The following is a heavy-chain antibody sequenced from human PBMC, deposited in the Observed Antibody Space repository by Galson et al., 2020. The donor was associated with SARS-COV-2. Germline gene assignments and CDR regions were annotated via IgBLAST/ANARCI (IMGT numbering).Heavy chain of an antibody. CDR3: ARVGPLDAFDI. D-gene: IGHD3-16*01. Sequence: GESLKISCAASGFTFSSYAMHWVRQAPGKGLEWVAVISYDGSNKYYADSVKGRFTISRDNSKNTLYLQMNSLRAEDTAVYYCARVGPLDAFDIWGQGTMVTVSS. J-gene: IGHJ3*02. V-gene: IGHV3-30*01. CDR2: ISYDGSNK. CDR1: GFTFSSYA.